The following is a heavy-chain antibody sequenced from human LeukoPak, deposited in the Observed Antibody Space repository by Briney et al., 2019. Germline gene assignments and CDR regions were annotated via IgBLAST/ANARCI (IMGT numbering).Heavy chain of an antibody. V-gene: IGHV3-7*01. J-gene: IGHJ4*02. CDR3: ARGTLNIPGEHGAFDY. D-gene: IGHD1-14*01. CDR2: IRSDGSEK. Sequence: GGSLRLSCAASGFTFNNYSMHWVRQARGKGLEGVANIRSDGSEKYYVGSVKGRFTISRDNAKNSLYLQMNSLRAEDTAVYYCARGTLNIPGEHGAFDYWGQGTLVTVSS. CDR1: GFTFNNYS.